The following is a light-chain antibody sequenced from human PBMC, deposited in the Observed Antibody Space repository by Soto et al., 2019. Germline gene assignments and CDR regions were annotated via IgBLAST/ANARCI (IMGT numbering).Light chain of an antibody. CDR1: QSVTSSY. J-gene: IGKJ1*01. CDR3: QQYGSSPRT. V-gene: IGKV3-20*01. Sequence: ESVLTQSPGTLSLSPGERATLSCRASQSVTSSYLAWYQQKPGQDPRLLIYGASSRATGIPDRFSGSGSGTDFTLTISRLEPEDFAVYYCQQYGSSPRTFGQGTKVEIK. CDR2: GAS.